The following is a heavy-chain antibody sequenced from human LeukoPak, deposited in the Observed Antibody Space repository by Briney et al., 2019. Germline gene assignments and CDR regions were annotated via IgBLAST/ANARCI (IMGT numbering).Heavy chain of an antibody. CDR3: AKVDGRGATTVYIDY. D-gene: IGHD1-26*01. CDR2: INPYSGVT. V-gene: IGHV1-46*01. CDR1: EYPFSSYY. J-gene: IGHJ4*02. Sequence: GASVTVSCKASEYPFSSYYIHWVREAPGQRFEWVGVINPYSGVTTYAQKFQGRVAMTRDTSTSTVYMELSGLRSDDTALYYCAKVDGRGATTVYIDYWGPGTVVTVSS.